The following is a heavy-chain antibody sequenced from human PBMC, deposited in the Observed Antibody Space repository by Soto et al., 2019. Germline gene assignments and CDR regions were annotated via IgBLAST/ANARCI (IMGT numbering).Heavy chain of an antibody. CDR2: ISSNGGST. Sequence: PGGSLRLSCSASGFTFSIYAMHWVRHAPGKGLEYVSAISSNGGSTYYADSVKGRFTISRDNSKNTLYLQMSSLRAEDTAVYYSVKDSLGIAAVYLNGSDWGQGTLVTVSS. CDR3: VKDSLGIAAVYLNGSD. V-gene: IGHV3-64D*06. J-gene: IGHJ4*02. CDR1: GFTFSIYA. D-gene: IGHD6-13*01.